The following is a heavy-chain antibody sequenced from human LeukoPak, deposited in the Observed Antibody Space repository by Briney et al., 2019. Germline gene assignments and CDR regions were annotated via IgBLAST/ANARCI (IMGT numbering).Heavy chain of an antibody. Sequence: GGSLRLSCAASGFTFSSDEMNWVRQAPGKGLEWVSYMSSSGSTIYYADSVKGRSTISRDNANNSLYLQMNSLRAEDTAVYYCARGWFDYWGQGTLVTVSS. CDR2: MSSSGSTI. J-gene: IGHJ5*01. CDR1: GFTFSSDE. CDR3: ARGWFDY. V-gene: IGHV3-48*03.